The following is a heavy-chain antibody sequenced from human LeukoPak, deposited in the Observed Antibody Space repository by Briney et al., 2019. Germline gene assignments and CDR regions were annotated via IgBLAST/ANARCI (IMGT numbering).Heavy chain of an antibody. J-gene: IGHJ4*02. CDR1: SVSISSSNW. D-gene: IGHD3-10*01. CDR3: ARASTREAYGEGLFDY. V-gene: IGHV4-4*02. CDR2: IYHSGST. Sequence: PSGTLSLTCAVSSVSISSSNWWSWVRQPPGQGLEWIGEIYHSGSTNYNPSLKSRVTISVDKSKNQFSLKLSSVTAADTAVYYCARASTREAYGEGLFDYWGQGTLVTVSS.